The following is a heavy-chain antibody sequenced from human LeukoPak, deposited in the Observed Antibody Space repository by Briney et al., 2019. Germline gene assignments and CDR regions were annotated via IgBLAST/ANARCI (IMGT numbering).Heavy chain of an antibody. CDR3: ARVATVYDYVWGSYRYLDSGYFDY. V-gene: IGHV4-38-2*02. D-gene: IGHD3-16*02. Sequence: SETLSLTCTVSGYSISSGYYWGWIRQPPGKGLEWIGSIYHSGSTYYNPSLKSRVTISVDTSKNQFSLKLSSVTAADTAVYYCARVATVYDYVWGSYRYLDSGYFDYWGQGTLVTVSS. CDR2: IYHSGST. J-gene: IGHJ4*02. CDR1: GYSISSGYY.